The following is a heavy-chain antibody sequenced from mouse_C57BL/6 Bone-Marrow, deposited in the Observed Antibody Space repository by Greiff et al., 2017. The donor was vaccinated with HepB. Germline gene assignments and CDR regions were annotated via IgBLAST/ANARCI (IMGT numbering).Heavy chain of an antibody. CDR2: IYPGDGDT. CDR3: ARGMVYYGFFDY. V-gene: IGHV1-82*01. Sequence: VQLQQSGPELVKPGASVKISCKASGYAFSSSWMNWVKQRPGKGLEWIGRIYPGDGDTNYNGKFKGKATLTEDKSSSTAYMQLSSLTSEDSAVYVCARGMVYYGFFDYWGQGTTLTVSS. D-gene: IGHD2-2*01. J-gene: IGHJ2*01. CDR1: GYAFSSSW.